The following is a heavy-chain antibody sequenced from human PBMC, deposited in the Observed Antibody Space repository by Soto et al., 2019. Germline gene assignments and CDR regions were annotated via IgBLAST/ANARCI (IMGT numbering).Heavy chain of an antibody. CDR2: IKQDGSEK. J-gene: IGHJ3*02. Sequence: GGSLRLSCAASGFTFSSYWMSWVRQAPGKGLEWVANIKQDGSEKYYVDSVKGRFTISRDNAKNSLYLQMNSLRAEGTAVYYCARSTGLTERAFDIWGQGTMVTVSS. V-gene: IGHV3-7*03. D-gene: IGHD2-2*01. CDR1: GFTFSSYW. CDR3: ARSTGLTERAFDI.